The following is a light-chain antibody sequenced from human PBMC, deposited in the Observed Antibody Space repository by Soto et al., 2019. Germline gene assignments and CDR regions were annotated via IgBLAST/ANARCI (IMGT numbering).Light chain of an antibody. CDR1: SSDVGGYNY. Sequence: QSALTQPASVSGSPGQSITISCTGTSSDVGGYNYVSWYQQHPGKAPKLMIYDVSNRPSGVSNRFSGSKSGNTASLTISGPRAEDEADYYCSSYTSSSPLGVVFGGGTQLT. J-gene: IGLJ2*01. V-gene: IGLV2-14*01. CDR2: DVS. CDR3: SSYTSSSPLGVV.